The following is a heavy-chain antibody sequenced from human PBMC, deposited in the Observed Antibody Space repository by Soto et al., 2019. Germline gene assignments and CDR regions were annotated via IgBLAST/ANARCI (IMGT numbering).Heavy chain of an antibody. Sequence: SVKVSCKASTFTFTSSAVQWVRPARVQRLEGIGWSVVGSGNTKYAQNFQESLRDMATSTAYIELSSLRSEDTALYYCAAELYSGCRCCSVDIWGQGTMVTVSS. V-gene: IGHV1-58*01. CDR3: AAELYSGCRCCSVDI. J-gene: IGHJ3*02. D-gene: IGHD2-15*01. CDR2: SVVGSGNT. CDR1: TFTFTSSA.